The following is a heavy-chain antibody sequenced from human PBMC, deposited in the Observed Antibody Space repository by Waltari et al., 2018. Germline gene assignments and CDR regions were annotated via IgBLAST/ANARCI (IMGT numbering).Heavy chain of an antibody. V-gene: IGHV3-30-3*01. CDR2: ISYDGTYR. CDR3: AREFTRGYYAGY. CDR1: GFSFSNYA. J-gene: IGHJ4*02. Sequence: QVQLVESGGSVVQPGRSLRLSCATSGFSFSNYAVHWVRQAPGNGLEWVALISYDGTYRYYADSVKGRFTISRDNSNNTLYLQMNSLRPEDTAIYYCAREFTRGYYAGYWGQGTLVTVSS. D-gene: IGHD1-26*01.